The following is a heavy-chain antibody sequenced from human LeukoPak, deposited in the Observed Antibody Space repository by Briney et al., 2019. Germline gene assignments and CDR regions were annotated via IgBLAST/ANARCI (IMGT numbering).Heavy chain of an antibody. J-gene: IGHJ2*01. CDR2: ISSSSSYI. D-gene: IGHD2-15*01. CDR1: GFTFSSYS. CDR3: AKGGIVVVVAAICYWYFDL. V-gene: IGHV3-21*04. Sequence: PGGSLRLSCAASGFTFSSYSMNWVRQAPGKGLEWVSFISSSSSYIYYTDSVKGRFTISRDNSKNTLYLQMNSLRAVDTAVYYCAKGGIVVVVAAICYWYFDLWGRGTLVTVSS.